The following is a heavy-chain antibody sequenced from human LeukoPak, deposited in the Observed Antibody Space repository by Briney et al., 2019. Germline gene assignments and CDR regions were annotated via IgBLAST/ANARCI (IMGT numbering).Heavy chain of an antibody. J-gene: IGHJ3*02. D-gene: IGHD2-15*01. Sequence: GGSLRLSCAASGFTFSSYSMNWVRQAPGKGLEWVSYISSSSSYIYYADSVKGRFTISRDNDKNSLYLQMNSLRAEDTAVYYCAGYSGYASDAFDIWGQGTMVTVSS. CDR2: ISSSSSYI. CDR1: GFTFSSYS. V-gene: IGHV3-21*01. CDR3: AGYSGYASDAFDI.